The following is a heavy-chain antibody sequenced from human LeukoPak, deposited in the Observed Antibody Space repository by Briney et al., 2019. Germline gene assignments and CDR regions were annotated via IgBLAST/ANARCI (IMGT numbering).Heavy chain of an antibody. CDR3: ARDRAVVVAATDY. D-gene: IGHD2-15*01. Sequence: ASVKVSCKASGYTFTTYGISWVRQAPGQGLEWMGWTSPYNGNTNYAQKLQGRVTMTTDTSTSTAYMELRSLRSDDTAVYYCARDRAVVVAATDYWGQGTLVTVSS. J-gene: IGHJ4*02. CDR1: GYTFTTYG. V-gene: IGHV1-18*01. CDR2: TSPYNGNT.